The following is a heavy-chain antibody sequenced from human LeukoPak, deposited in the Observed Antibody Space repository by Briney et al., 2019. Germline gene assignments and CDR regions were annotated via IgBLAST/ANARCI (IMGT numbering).Heavy chain of an antibody. CDR2: ISGSGST. CDR1: GFTFSSYA. J-gene: IGHJ4*02. D-gene: IGHD3-10*01. Sequence: GGSLRLSCAASGFTFSSYAMSWVRQAPGKGLEWVSAISGSGSTYYADSVKGRFTISRDNSKNTLYLQMNSLRAEDTAVYYCAKTRFGESGFDYWGQGTLVTVSS. CDR3: AKTRFGESGFDY. V-gene: IGHV3-23*01.